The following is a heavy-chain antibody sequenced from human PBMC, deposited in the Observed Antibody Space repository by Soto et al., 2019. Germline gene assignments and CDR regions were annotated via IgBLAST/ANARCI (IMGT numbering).Heavy chain of an antibody. CDR3: APHSGYYDY. J-gene: IGHJ4*02. V-gene: IGHV3-48*01. D-gene: IGHD3-22*01. CDR2: ISSGSSTI. CDR1: GFTFSSYS. Sequence: PGGSLRISCAASGFTFSSYSMNWVRQAPGKGLEWVSYISSGSSTIFYADSVKGRFTISRDNAKNSLYLQMNSLRAEDTAVYYCAPHSGYYDYWGQGTLVTVSS.